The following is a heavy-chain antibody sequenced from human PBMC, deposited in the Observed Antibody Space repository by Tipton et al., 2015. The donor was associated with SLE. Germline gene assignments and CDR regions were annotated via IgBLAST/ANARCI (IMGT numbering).Heavy chain of an antibody. CDR2: IYYSGST. J-gene: IGHJ4*02. CDR3: ARGATGSSSWYY. V-gene: IGHV4-39*07. Sequence: LRLSCTVSGGSISSSSYYWGWIRQPPGKGLEWIGSIYYSGSTYCNPSLKSRVTISVDTSKNQFSLKLSSVTAADTAVYYCARGATGSSSWYYWGQGTLVTVSS. D-gene: IGHD6-13*01. CDR1: GGSISSSSYY.